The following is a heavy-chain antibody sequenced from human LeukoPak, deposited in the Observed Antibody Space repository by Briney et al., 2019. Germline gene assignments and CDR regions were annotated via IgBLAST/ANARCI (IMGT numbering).Heavy chain of an antibody. CDR3: ARVSGYDSVY. V-gene: IGHV1-69*05. CDR2: IIPIFGTA. Sequence: ASVKVSCKASGYTFSRNGVSWVRQAPGQGLEWMGGIIPIFGTANYAQKFQGRVTITTDESTSTAYMELSSLRSEDTAVYYCARVSGYDSVYWGQGTLVTVSS. D-gene: IGHD5-12*01. J-gene: IGHJ4*02. CDR1: GYTFSRNG.